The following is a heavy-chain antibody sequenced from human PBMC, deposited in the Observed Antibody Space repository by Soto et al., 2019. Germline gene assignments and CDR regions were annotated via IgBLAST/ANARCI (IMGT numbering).Heavy chain of an antibody. CDR2: FYSSGSI. CDR3: ARMYSSGSGWFHP. D-gene: IGHD6-19*01. J-gene: IGHJ5*02. V-gene: IGHV4-31*03. Sequence: SETMSLTCFVSGYSITAGGYYWSWIRHHPGKGLEWIGSFYSSGSIIYNPSLRSRVSISGDTSSNQFSMSLTSVTAADTARYYCARMYSSGSGWFHPWAQGTLVTVSS. CDR1: GYSITAGGYY.